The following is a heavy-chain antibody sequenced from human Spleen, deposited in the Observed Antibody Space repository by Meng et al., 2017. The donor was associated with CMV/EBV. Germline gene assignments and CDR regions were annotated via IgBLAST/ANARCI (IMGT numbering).Heavy chain of an antibody. CDR1: GYTFTSYA. J-gene: IGHJ5*02. CDR2: INGYNGNT. V-gene: IGHV1-18*01. CDR3: ESSQGTVLGVFIWFDP. D-gene: IGHD3-3*01. Sequence: ASVKVSCKASGYTFTSYAITWVRQAPGQGLEWMGWINGYNGNTNYAENFQGRVTLTTDTSTSTAYMELRSLRSDDTAVYYCESSQGTVLGVFIWFDPWGQGTLVTVSS.